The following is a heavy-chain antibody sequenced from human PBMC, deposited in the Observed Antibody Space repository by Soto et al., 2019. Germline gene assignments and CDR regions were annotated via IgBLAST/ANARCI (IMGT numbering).Heavy chain of an antibody. CDR1: GFTFSSFS. CDR3: ARTTTVAGTPEFDY. Sequence: GGSLRLSCAASGFTFSSFSLHWVRQAPGKGLEWLAVISYDGTNKYNADSVKGRFTISRDNSKNTLYLQLNSLRPEDTAVYYCARTTTVAGTPEFDYWGQGALVTVSS. V-gene: IGHV3-30-3*01. J-gene: IGHJ4*02. CDR2: ISYDGTNK. D-gene: IGHD6-19*01.